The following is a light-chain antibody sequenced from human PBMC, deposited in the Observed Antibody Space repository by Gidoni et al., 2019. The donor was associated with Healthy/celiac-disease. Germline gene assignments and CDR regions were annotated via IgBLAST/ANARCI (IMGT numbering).Light chain of an antibody. Sequence: EIVLTQSPATLSLSPGERATLPCRASQSVSSYLAWYQQKPGQAPRLLIYDASNRATGIPARFSGSGSGTDFTLTISSLEPEDFAVYYCQQRSNWPPEFTFXPXTKVDIK. CDR3: QQRSNWPPEFT. CDR1: QSVSSY. CDR2: DAS. J-gene: IGKJ3*01. V-gene: IGKV3-11*01.